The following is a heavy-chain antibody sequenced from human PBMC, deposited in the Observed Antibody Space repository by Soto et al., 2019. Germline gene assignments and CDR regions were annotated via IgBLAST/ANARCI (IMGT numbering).Heavy chain of an antibody. J-gene: IGHJ4*02. CDR2: IYYRGNT. V-gene: IGHV4-59*08. D-gene: IGHD3-9*01. CDR3: ARHPGYYDILTGYTTYYFDY. Sequence: SETLSLTCTVSGGSIGTYYWSWIRQPPGKGLEWIGYIYYRGNTDYNPSFKSRVTISLDTPKNQFSLKLSSVTAADTAVYYCARHPGYYDILTGYTTYYFDYWGQGILVTVSS. CDR1: GGSIGTYY.